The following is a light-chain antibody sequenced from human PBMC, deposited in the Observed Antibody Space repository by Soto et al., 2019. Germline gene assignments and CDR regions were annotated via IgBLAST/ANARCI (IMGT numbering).Light chain of an antibody. Sequence: EVVLTQSPGTLSLSPGERATLSCRASQSVSSSCLAWYQQKPGQAPRLLIYGASSRATGIPDRFSGSGSGTDFALTISRLEPEDCAVYYCQQYGTSSLTFGGGTKVEIK. CDR3: QQYGTSSLT. V-gene: IGKV3-20*01. J-gene: IGKJ4*01. CDR1: QSVSSSC. CDR2: GAS.